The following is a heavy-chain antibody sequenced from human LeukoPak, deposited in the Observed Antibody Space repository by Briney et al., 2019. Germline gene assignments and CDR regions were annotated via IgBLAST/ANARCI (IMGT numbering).Heavy chain of an antibody. J-gene: IGHJ3*02. CDR1: GGTFSSYA. V-gene: IGHV1-69*05. Sequence: GSSVKVSCKASGGTFSSYAISWVRQAPGQGLEWMGGIIPIFGTANYAQKFQGRVTITTDESTSTAYMELSSLRSEDTAVYYCARGRVVITDNDAFDIWGQGTMVTVSS. D-gene: IGHD3-22*01. CDR2: IIPIFGTA. CDR3: ARGRVVITDNDAFDI.